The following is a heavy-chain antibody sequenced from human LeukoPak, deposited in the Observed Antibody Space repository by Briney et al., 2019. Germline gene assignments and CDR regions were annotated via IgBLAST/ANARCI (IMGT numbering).Heavy chain of an antibody. CDR1: GFTLICCG. V-gene: IGHV3-30*02. CDR3: AKDGDDSIDY. D-gene: IGHD3-22*01. Sequence: GGSPRLSCAASGFTLICCGMHWVRQAPGKGLEWVAFIRYDGSTKYYTDSVKGRFTISRDNSRDTLYLQMNSLRAEDTAVYYCAKDGDDSIDYWGQGTLVTVSS. J-gene: IGHJ4*02. CDR2: IRYDGSTK.